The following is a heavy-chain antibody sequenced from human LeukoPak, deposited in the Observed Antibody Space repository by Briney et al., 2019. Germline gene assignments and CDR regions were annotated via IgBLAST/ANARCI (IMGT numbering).Heavy chain of an antibody. D-gene: IGHD6-13*01. CDR2: ISSSSTII. J-gene: IGHJ3*01. Sequence: GGPLRLSCAASGFLFSSYNMNWVRQAPGKGLECISYISSSSTIIYYTDSVKGRFTISRDNAKNSLYLQMNSLRAEDTAVYYCASDRYSSSWSDAFDVWGRGTMVTVSS. CDR3: ASDRYSSSWSDAFDV. CDR1: GFLFSSYN. V-gene: IGHV3-48*04.